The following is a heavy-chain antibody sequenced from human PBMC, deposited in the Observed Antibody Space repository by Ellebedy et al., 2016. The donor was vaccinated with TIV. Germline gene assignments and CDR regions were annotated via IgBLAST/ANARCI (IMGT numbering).Heavy chain of an antibody. CDR1: GYTLTELS. J-gene: IGHJ6*02. Sequence: ASVKVSCKVSGYTLTELSMHWVRQAPGKGLEWMGGFDPEDGETIYAQKFQGRVTMTEDTSTDTAYMELSSLRSEDTAVYYCARDRSSGWFDYYYYGMDVWGQGTTVTVSS. D-gene: IGHD6-19*01. CDR3: ARDRSSGWFDYYYYGMDV. V-gene: IGHV1-24*01. CDR2: FDPEDGET.